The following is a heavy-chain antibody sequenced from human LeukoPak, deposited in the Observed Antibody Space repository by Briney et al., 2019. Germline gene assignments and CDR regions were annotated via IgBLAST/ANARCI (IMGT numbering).Heavy chain of an antibody. CDR3: ARSDWFDP. V-gene: IGHV3-74*01. Sequence: GGSLRLSCVASGFNLSGHWMHWVRQAPGKGLVWVSRINSDESTTVYADSVKGRFTISRDNAKNTLYLQMNSLTAEDTAVYYCARSDWFDPWGQGTLVTVSS. CDR2: INSDESTT. J-gene: IGHJ5*02. CDR1: GFNLSGHW.